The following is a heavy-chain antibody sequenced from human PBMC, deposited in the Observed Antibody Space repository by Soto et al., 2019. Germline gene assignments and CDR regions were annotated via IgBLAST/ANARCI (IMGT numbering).Heavy chain of an antibody. Sequence: QVQLQESGPGLVKPSQTLSLTCTVSGGSISSGGYYWSWIRQHPGKGLEWIGYIYYSGSTYYNPSLYSRVTISVDTAKPQFSLQLSSVTAADTAVYYCARYSMVRVVIQGAHPYCGQGPLVTVSS. J-gene: IGHJ4*02. CDR1: GGSISSGGYY. V-gene: IGHV4-31*03. CDR2: IYYSGST. CDR3: ARYSMVRVVIQGAHPY. D-gene: IGHD3-10*01.